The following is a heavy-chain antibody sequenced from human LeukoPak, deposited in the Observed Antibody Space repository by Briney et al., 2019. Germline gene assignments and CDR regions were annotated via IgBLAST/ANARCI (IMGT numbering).Heavy chain of an antibody. V-gene: IGHV3-30*03. J-gene: IGHJ4*02. CDR1: GFTFSNYG. D-gene: IGHD3-22*01. Sequence: GGSLRLSCAASGFTFSNYGMHWVRQAPGKGLEWVAVISSDGSSKYYADSVKGRFTISRDNSKNTLYLQMKSLRAEDTAVYYCAREGTTIVVALDYWGQGTLVTVSS. CDR3: AREGTTIVVALDY. CDR2: ISSDGSSK.